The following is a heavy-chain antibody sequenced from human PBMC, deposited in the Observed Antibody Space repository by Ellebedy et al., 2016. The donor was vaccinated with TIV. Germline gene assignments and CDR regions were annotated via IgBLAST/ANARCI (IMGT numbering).Heavy chain of an antibody. J-gene: IGHJ4*02. V-gene: IGHV4-39*07. CDR2: IYYSGST. CDR3: ARGIDCTNGVCYDSPAAKRYYFDY. CDR1: GGSISSSSYY. D-gene: IGHD2-8*01. Sequence: MPSETLSLTCTVSGGSISSSSYYWGWIRQPPGKGLEWIGSIYYSGSTYYNPSLKSRVTISVDTSKNQFSLKLSSVTAADTAVYYCARGIDCTNGVCYDSPAAKRYYFDYWGQGTLVTVSS.